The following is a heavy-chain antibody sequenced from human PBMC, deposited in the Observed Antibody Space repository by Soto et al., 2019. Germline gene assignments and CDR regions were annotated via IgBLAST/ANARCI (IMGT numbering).Heavy chain of an antibody. D-gene: IGHD3-22*01. CDR2: IIPIFGTA. Sequence: GASVKVSCKASGGTFSSYAISWVRQAPGQGLEWMGGIIPIFGTANYAQKFQGRVTITADESTSTAYMELSSLRSEDTAVYYCARDLTETYYYDSSGYTHALDIWGQGTMVTVSS. J-gene: IGHJ3*02. V-gene: IGHV1-69*13. CDR3: ARDLTETYYYDSSGYTHALDI. CDR1: GGTFSSYA.